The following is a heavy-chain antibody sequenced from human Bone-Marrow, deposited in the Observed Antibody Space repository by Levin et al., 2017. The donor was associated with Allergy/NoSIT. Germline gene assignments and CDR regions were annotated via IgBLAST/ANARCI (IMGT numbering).Heavy chain of an antibody. CDR2: IKQDGSEK. CDR1: GFTFSSYC. J-gene: IGHJ4*02. V-gene: IGHV3-7*03. Sequence: PGGSLRLSCAASGFTFSSYCMSWVRQAPGKGLEWVANIKQDGSEKYYVDSVKGRFTNSRDNAKNSLYLQMNSLRAEDTAVYDCARGWLPDYWGQGTLVTVSS. D-gene: IGHD5-12*01. CDR3: ARGWLPDY.